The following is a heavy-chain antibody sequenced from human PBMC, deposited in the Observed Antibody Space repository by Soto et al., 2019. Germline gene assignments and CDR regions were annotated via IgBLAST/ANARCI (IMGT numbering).Heavy chain of an antibody. Sequence: VASVKVSCKAPGYTFTSYAMHWVRQAPGQRLEWMGWINAGNGNTKYSQKFQGRVTITRDTSASTAYMELSSLRSEDTAVYYCAREGKYYDFWSGYRPPDFYYYYMDVWGKGTTVTVSS. V-gene: IGHV1-3*01. CDR1: GYTFTSYA. D-gene: IGHD3-3*01. CDR2: INAGNGNT. J-gene: IGHJ6*03. CDR3: AREGKYYDFWSGYRPPDFYYYYMDV.